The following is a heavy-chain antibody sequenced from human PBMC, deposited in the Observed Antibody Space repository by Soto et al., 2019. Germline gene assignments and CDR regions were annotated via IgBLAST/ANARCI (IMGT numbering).Heavy chain of an antibody. CDR1: GFTFTNAW. CDR2: FKKKTDGGTT. Sequence: EGQLVESGGGLVEPGGSLRLSCAASGFTFTNAWVNWVRQAPGKGLEWVGRFKKKTDGGTTAYTAHMQGRFTNSREYLERTAYLQMSALKTEDAAVDFCSTGGGTGSYHALDIWGQGTIVTVSS. J-gene: IGHJ3*02. V-gene: IGHV3-15*07. D-gene: IGHD3-10*01. CDR3: STGGGTGSYHALDI.